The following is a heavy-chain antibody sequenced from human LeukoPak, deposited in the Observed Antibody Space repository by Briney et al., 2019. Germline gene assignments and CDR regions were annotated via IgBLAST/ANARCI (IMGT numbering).Heavy chain of an antibody. CDR3: ARVRIAAALDY. CDR1: GYTFTSYY. Sequence: ASVKVSCKASGYTFTSYYMHWVGQAPGQWLEWMGIINPSGGSTSYAQKFQGRVTMTRDTSTSTVYMELSSLRSEDTAVYYCARVRIAAALDYWGQGTLVTVSS. J-gene: IGHJ4*02. D-gene: IGHD6-13*01. CDR2: INPSGGST. V-gene: IGHV1-46*01.